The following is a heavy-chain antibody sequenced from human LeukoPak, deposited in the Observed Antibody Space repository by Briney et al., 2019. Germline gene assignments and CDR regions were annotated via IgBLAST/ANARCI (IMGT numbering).Heavy chain of an antibody. CDR1: GFTFSSYE. D-gene: IGHD4-17*01. CDR3: ARDVYGDYANDY. CDR2: ITGSGSDT. Sequence: GGSLRLSCAASGFTFSSYEMNWVRQAPGEGLEWVSSITGSGSDTYYADSVKGRFTISRDNAKNSLYLQMNSLRADDTAVYYCARDVYGDYANDYWGQGTLVTVSS. J-gene: IGHJ4*02. V-gene: IGHV3-48*03.